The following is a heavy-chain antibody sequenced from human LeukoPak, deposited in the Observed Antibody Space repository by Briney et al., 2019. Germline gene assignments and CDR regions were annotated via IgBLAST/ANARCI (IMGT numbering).Heavy chain of an antibody. V-gene: IGHV3-53*01. D-gene: IGHD5/OR15-5a*01. CDR3: HLSTLSVLQRGMDV. CDR1: GFTVSSNY. Sequence: PGGSLRLSCAASGFTVSSNYMSWVRQAPGKGLEWVSVIYSGGSTYYADSVKGRFTISRDNSKNTLYLQMNSLRAEDTAVYYRHLSTLSVLQRGMDVWGQGTTVTVSS. CDR2: IYSGGST. J-gene: IGHJ6*02.